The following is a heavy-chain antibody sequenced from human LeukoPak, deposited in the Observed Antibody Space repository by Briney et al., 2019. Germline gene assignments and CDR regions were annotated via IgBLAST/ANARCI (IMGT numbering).Heavy chain of an antibody. D-gene: IGHD3-22*01. Sequence: SVKVSCKASGGTFSSYAISWVRQAPGQGLEWMGGIIPIFGTANYAQKFQGRVTITADKSTSTAYMELSSLRSEDTAVYYCARERYYYDGSGYYSTTKHFDYWGQGTLVTVSS. CDR2: IIPIFGTA. CDR1: GGTFSSYA. J-gene: IGHJ4*02. CDR3: ARERYYYDGSGYYSTTKHFDY. V-gene: IGHV1-69*06.